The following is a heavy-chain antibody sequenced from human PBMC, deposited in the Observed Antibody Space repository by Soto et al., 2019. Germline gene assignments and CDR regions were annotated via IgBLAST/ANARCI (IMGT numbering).Heavy chain of an antibody. J-gene: IGHJ5*02. CDR3: AAGGFRTNYVDP. CDR1: GYIFTTYD. V-gene: IGHV1-18*04. CDR2: ISGYNGNA. Sequence: QVQLVQSGAEVKKPGASVKVSCKASGYIFTTYDITWVRQAPGQGLEWMGWISGYNGNANYAQKFQGRVTMTTDTFTSTAYLEVMNLRTDDSAVPCCAAGGFRTNYVDPGGQGALVIVSS. D-gene: IGHD1-7*01.